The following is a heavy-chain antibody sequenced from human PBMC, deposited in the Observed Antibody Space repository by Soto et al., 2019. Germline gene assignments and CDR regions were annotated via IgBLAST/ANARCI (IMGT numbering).Heavy chain of an antibody. D-gene: IGHD6-13*01. CDR3: ARQPITEADLDN. J-gene: IGHJ4*02. V-gene: IGHV4-39*01. Sequence: PSETLSLTCTVSGGSISSSNYYWVWIRQPPGKGLEWIGSIYYGGSTYYNPSLKSRVTISVDTSKHQFSLKVNSVTAADTAVYYCARQPITEADLDNWGQGTLVTVS. CDR1: GGSISSSNYY. CDR2: IYYGGST.